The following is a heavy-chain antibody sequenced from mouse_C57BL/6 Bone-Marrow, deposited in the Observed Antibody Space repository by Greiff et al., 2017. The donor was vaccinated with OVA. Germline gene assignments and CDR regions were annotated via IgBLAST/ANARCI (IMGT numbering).Heavy chain of an antibody. D-gene: IGHD2-5*01. Sequence: EVQRVESGGDLVKPGASLKLSCAASGFTFSSYGMSWVRQTPDKRLEWVATISSGGSYTYYPDSLKGRSTISRDNAKNTLYLQMSSLKSEDTAMYYCARHPYYSNYVWFAYWGQGTLVTVSA. CDR2: ISSGGSYT. CDR3: ARHPYYSNYVWFAY. CDR1: GFTFSSYG. J-gene: IGHJ3*01. V-gene: IGHV5-6*01.